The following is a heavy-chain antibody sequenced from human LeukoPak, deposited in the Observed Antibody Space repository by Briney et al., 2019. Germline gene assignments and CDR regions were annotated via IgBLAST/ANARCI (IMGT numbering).Heavy chain of an antibody. D-gene: IGHD4-17*01. Sequence: GGSLRLSCAASASTFSNYAMYWVRQAPGKGLEYVSAISSNGISTYYANSVKGSFTISRDNSKNILYLQMGSLRAEDMAVYYCARGNAVNYYYYGMDVWGQGTTVTVSS. J-gene: IGHJ6*02. CDR3: ARGNAVNYYYYGMDV. CDR1: ASTFSNYA. V-gene: IGHV3-64*01. CDR2: ISSNGIST.